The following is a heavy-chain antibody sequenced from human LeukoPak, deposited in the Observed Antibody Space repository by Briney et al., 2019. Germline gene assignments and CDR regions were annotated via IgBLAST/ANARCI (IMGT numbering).Heavy chain of an antibody. CDR3: ARAESGENANFDY. CDR2: IIPIFGTA. D-gene: IGHD3-3*01. J-gene: IGHJ4*02. V-gene: IGHV1-69*13. CDR1: GGTFSNYG. Sequence: GASVKVSCKASGGTFSNYGISWVRQAPGQGLEWMGGIIPIFGTANYAQKFQGRVTITADESTSTAYVELSSLRSEDTAVYYCARAESGENANFDYWGQGTLVTVSS.